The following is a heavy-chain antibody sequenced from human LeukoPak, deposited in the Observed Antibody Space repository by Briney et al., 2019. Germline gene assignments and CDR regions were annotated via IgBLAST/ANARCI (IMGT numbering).Heavy chain of an antibody. D-gene: IGHD6-13*01. CDR2: IYHSGST. Sequence: SQTLSLTCAVSGGSISSGGYSWSWTRQPPGKGLEWIGYIYHSGSTYYNPSLKSRVTISVDTSKNQFSLKLSSVTAADTAVYYCARVWAAAGTGYFQHWGQGTLVTVSS. CDR3: ARVWAAAGTGYFQH. V-gene: IGHV4-30-2*01. CDR1: GGSISSGGYS. J-gene: IGHJ1*01.